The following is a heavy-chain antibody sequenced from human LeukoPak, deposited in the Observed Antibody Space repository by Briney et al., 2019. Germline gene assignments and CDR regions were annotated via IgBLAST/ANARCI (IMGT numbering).Heavy chain of an antibody. J-gene: IGHJ6*02. V-gene: IGHV3-74*01. D-gene: IGHD5/OR15-5a*01. CDR2: ISEGGSVT. CDR3: AREVSLSL. Sequence: GGSLRLSCAASGFTFSNYWMHWVRQAPGKGLVWVSRISEGGSVTDYADSVKGRFTISRDNARNSLYLQMNSLRAEDTAVYYCAREVSLSLWGQGTTVTVSS. CDR1: GFTFSNYW.